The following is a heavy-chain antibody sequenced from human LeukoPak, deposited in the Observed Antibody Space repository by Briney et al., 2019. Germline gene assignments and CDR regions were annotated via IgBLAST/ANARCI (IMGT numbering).Heavy chain of an antibody. J-gene: IGHJ6*03. D-gene: IGHD4-17*01. Sequence: GGYLRLSCAASGFTFSSYAMSWVRQAPGKGLEWVSNISGSGGSTYYADSVKGRFTISRDNSKNTLYLQMNSLRADDTAVYYCAKGIYGDYTMLDYYYYMDVWGKGTTVTISS. CDR2: ISGSGGST. CDR1: GFTFSSYA. CDR3: AKGIYGDYTMLDYYYYMDV. V-gene: IGHV3-23*01.